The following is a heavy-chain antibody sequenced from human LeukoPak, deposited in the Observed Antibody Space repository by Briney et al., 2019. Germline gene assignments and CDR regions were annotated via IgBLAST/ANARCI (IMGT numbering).Heavy chain of an antibody. J-gene: IGHJ4*02. Sequence: GGSLRLSCAASGFTFSSYGMHWVRQAPGKGLEWVAVIWYDGSNKYYADSVKGRFTISRDNSKNTLYLQMNSLRSEDTAVYYCAAGQPPGGYKPKLPTSGGSSAVVFVAYFDYWGQGTLVTVSS. CDR1: GFTFSSYG. CDR2: IWYDGSNK. CDR3: AAGQPPGGYKPKLPTSGGSSAVVFVAYFDY. V-gene: IGHV3-33*01. D-gene: IGHD5-24*01.